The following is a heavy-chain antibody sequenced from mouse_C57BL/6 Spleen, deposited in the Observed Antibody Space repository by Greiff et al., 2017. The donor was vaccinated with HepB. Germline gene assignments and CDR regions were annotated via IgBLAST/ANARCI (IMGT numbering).Heavy chain of an antibody. CDR3: ARFDNWDYYAMDY. CDR2: ISSGSSTI. J-gene: IGHJ4*01. D-gene: IGHD4-1*01. CDR1: GFTFSDYG. Sequence: DVQLVESGGGLVKPGGSLKLSCAASGFTFSDYGMHWVRQAPEKGLEWVAYISSGSSTIYYADTVKGRFPISRDNAKNTLFLQMTSLRSEDTAMYYCARFDNWDYYAMDYWGQGTSVTVSS. V-gene: IGHV5-17*01.